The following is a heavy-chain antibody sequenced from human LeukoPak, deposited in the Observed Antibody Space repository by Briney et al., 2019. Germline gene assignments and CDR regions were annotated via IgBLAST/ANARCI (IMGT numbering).Heavy chain of an antibody. CDR3: ARAYSSSLYWYFDL. J-gene: IGHJ2*01. CDR1: GGSNRWYY. D-gene: IGHD1-26*01. Sequence: SETLSLPCTVSGGSNRWYYSSWIRQPPAKGLELIGYVHDRGSTNYSPSLKSRVSISVDTSKNQFSLKLSSVTAADTAVYYCARAYSSSLYWYFDLWGRGTLVTVSS. CDR2: VHDRGST. V-gene: IGHV4-59*01.